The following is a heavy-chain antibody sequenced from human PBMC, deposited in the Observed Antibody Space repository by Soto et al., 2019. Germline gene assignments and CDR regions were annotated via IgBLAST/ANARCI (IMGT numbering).Heavy chain of an antibody. CDR2: IRSETYGGTP. V-gene: IGHV3-49*04. J-gene: IGHJ4*02. D-gene: IGHD3-22*01. CDR1: GFNFGNYA. CDR3: TRYYYASSGYYVY. Sequence: GGSLRRSCKGSGFNFGNYALSWVRQAPGKGPEWVGFIRSETYGGTPDYAASLRGRFTISRDDSKSIAYLEINSLQTDDTAVYYCTRYYYASSGYYVYWGQGT.